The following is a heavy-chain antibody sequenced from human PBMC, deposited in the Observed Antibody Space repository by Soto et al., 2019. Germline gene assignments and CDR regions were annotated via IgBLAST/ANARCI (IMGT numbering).Heavy chain of an antibody. D-gene: IGHD2-15*01. Sequence: SVKVSCKASGGTFSSYAISWVRQAPGQGLEWMGGIIPIFGTANYAQKFQGRVTITADESTSTAYMELSSLRSEDTAVYYCARDPGCSGGSCYSESGGQGTLVPVYS. CDR3: ARDPGCSGGSCYSES. CDR2: IIPIFGTA. J-gene: IGHJ4*02. CDR1: GGTFSSYA. V-gene: IGHV1-69*13.